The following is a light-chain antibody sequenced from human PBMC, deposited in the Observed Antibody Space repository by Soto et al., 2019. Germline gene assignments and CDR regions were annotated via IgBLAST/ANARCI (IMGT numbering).Light chain of an antibody. Sequence: QSALAQPASVSGSPGQSITISCTVITSDVGSFNLVSWYQHHPGKAPKVMIYEGSKRPSGVSNRFSGSKSGNTASLTISGLQAEDEADYYCCSYADGSTYVFGSGTKVTLL. J-gene: IGLJ1*01. CDR2: EGS. CDR3: CSYADGSTYV. V-gene: IGLV2-23*01. CDR1: TSDVGSFNL.